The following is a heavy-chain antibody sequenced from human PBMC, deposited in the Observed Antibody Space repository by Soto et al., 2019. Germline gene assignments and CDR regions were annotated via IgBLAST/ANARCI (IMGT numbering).Heavy chain of an antibody. CDR1: GFTFSSYA. CDR2: VSAGGSTT. Sequence: EVQLLESGGGLVQPGESLRLSCAASGFTFSSYAMSWVRQAPGEGLEWVSTVSAGGSTTYYADSVKGRFTISRDNSKNTLHLQMNSLRAEARAVYYCAKPGPTGNTGRTHPWFASWGQGNLVTVSS. V-gene: IGHV3-23*01. J-gene: IGHJ5*01. D-gene: IGHD1-7*01. CDR3: AKPGPTGNTGRTHPWFAS.